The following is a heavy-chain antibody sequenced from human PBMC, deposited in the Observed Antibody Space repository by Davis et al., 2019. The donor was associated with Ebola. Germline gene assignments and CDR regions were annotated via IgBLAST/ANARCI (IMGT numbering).Heavy chain of an antibody. CDR2: IWYDGSNK. CDR1: GFTFSSYG. CDR3: ARDRLAPTAFDI. D-gene: IGHD6-19*01. J-gene: IGHJ3*02. Sequence: GESLKISCAASGFTFSSYGMHWVRQAPGKGLEWVAVIWYDGSNKYYADSVKGRFTISRDNSKNTLYLQMNSLRAEDTAVYYCARDRLAPTAFDIWGQGTMVTVSS. V-gene: IGHV3-33*01.